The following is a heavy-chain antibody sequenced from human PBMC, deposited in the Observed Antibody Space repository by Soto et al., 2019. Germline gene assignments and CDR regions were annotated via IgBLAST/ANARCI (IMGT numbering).Heavy chain of an antibody. CDR2: INHSGST. V-gene: IGHV4-34*01. D-gene: IGHD6-6*01. J-gene: IGHJ6*03. Sequence: SETLSLTCAVYGGSFSGYYWSWIRQPPGKGLEWIGEINHSGSTNYNPSLKSRVTISVDTSKNQFSLKLSSVTAADTAVYYCARGRGSSGSGYYYYYMDVWGKGTTVTVSS. CDR1: GGSFSGYY. CDR3: ARGRGSSGSGYYYYYMDV.